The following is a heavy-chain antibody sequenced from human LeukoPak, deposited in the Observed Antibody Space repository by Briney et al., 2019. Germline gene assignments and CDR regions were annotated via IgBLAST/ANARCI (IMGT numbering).Heavy chain of an antibody. V-gene: IGHV3-23*01. Sequence: PGGSLRLSCAASGLTFSSYAMSWVRQAPGKGLEWVSGISGSGGSTFYAGSVKGRFTISRDNSKNTLYLQMSRLRAEDTAVYYCAKGHSVYIRESDYWGQGTLVTVSS. CDR3: AKGHSVYIRESDY. CDR1: GLTFSSYA. J-gene: IGHJ4*02. CDR2: ISGSGGST. D-gene: IGHD5/OR15-5a*01.